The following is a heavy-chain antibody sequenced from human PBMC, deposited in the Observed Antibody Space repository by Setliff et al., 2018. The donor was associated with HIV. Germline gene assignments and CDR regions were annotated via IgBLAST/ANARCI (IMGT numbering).Heavy chain of an antibody. D-gene: IGHD1-26*01. CDR2: INTNTGNP. CDR3: ARSGGAANSGSYY. V-gene: IGHV7-4-1*02. CDR1: GYTFSNYV. Sequence: GASVKVSCKASGYTFSNYVMNWVRQAPGQGLQWMGLINTNTGNPTYAQGFTGRFVFSLDTSVSTAYLQISSLKAEDTALYYCARSGGAANSGSYYWGQGTLVTVSS. J-gene: IGHJ4*02.